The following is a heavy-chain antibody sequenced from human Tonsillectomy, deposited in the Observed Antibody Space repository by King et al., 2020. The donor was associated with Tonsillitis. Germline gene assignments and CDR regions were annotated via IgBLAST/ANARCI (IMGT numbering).Heavy chain of an antibody. CDR3: AREGATGDYGQIDY. D-gene: IGHD4-17*01. CDR2: INPSGGST. Sequence: QLVQSGAEVKKPGASVKVSCKASGYTFTNYYMHWVRQAPGQGLEWMGIINPSGGSTTYAQKFQGRVTMTRDTSTSTVYMERSSLRSEDTAVYYCAREGATGDYGQIDYWGQGTLVTVSS. CDR1: GYTFTNYY. V-gene: IGHV1-46*01. J-gene: IGHJ4*02.